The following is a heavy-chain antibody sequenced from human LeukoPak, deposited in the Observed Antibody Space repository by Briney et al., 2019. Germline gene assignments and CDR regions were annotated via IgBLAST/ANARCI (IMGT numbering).Heavy chain of an antibody. Sequence: GGSLRLSCAASGFTFSNFEMNWVRQIPGKGLEWLSFITRSSRIIYYADSVKGRFTISRDNANNSLHLQMNSLRAEDTAVYYCAPPPGAPYDSSGYYLGYWGQGTLVTVSS. CDR2: ITRSSRII. CDR1: GFTFSNFE. V-gene: IGHV3-48*01. J-gene: IGHJ4*02. D-gene: IGHD3-22*01. CDR3: APPPGAPYDSSGYYLGY.